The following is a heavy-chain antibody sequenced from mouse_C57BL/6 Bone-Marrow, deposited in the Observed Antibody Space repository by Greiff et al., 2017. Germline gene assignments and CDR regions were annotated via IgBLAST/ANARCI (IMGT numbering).Heavy chain of an antibody. D-gene: IGHD1-1*01. J-gene: IGHJ3*01. V-gene: IGHV1-4*01. CDR2: INPSSGYT. Sequence: QVQLQQSGAELARPGASVKMSCKASGYTFTSYTMHWVKQRPGQGLEWIGYINPSSGYTKYNQKFKDKATLTADKSSSTADMQLSSLTSEDSAVYYCARWPNYYGSSGGFAYWGQGTLVTVSA. CDR3: ARWPNYYGSSGGFAY. CDR1: GYTFTSYT.